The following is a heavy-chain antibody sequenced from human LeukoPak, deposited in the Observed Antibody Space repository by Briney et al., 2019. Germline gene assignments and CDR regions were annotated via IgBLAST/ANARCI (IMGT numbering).Heavy chain of an antibody. J-gene: IGHJ5*02. CDR2: INPSGGST. CDR1: GYTFTSYY. D-gene: IGHD3-3*01. CDR3: ARGPHRRTYDRDNWFDP. V-gene: IGHV1-46*01. Sequence: GASVKVSCKASGYTFTSYYMHWVRQAPGQGLEWMGIINPSGGSTIYAQKFQGRVTMTRDMSTTTVYMELSSLRSEDTAVYYCARGPHRRTYDRDNWFDPWGQGTLVTVSS.